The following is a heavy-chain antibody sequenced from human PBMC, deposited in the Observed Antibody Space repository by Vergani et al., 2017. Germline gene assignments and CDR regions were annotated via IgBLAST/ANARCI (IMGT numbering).Heavy chain of an antibody. Sequence: QVQLQESGPGLVKPSQTLSLTCTVSGGSISSGSYYWSWIRQPAGKGLEWIGRIYTSGSTNYNPSLKSRVTMSVDTSKNQFSLKLSSVTAADTAVYYCARATYSSSSIFDYWGQGTLVTVSS. CDR2: IYTSGST. CDR1: GGSISSGSYY. J-gene: IGHJ4*02. CDR3: ARATYSSSSIFDY. D-gene: IGHD6-13*01. V-gene: IGHV4-61*02.